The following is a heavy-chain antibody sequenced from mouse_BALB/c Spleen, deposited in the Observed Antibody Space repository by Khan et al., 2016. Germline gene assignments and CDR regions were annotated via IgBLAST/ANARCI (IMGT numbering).Heavy chain of an antibody. D-gene: IGHD2-1*01. CDR1: GYTFTNYG. J-gene: IGHJ3*01. CDR3: VRGGQYYATMGFPY. V-gene: IGHV9-3-1*01. Sequence: QIQLVQSGPELKKPGETVKISCKASGYTFTNYGMNWVKQAPGKGLKWMGWINTYTGEPTYADDFKGRFAFSLETSASTASLRINNLKDEDTATYCCVRGGQYYATMGFPYWGQGTLVTVSA. CDR2: INTYTGEP.